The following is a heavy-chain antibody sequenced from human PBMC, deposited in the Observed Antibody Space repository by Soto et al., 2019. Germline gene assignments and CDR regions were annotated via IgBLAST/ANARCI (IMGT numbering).Heavy chain of an antibody. CDR3: VRRSPEDAFDI. CDR1: GGSIVSGGYS. Sequence: QLQLKESGSGLLKPSQTLSLTCAVSGGSIVSGGYSWSWIRQPPGKGLQWIGHIYEGGNTYYPPSLDSRVTISVDKSKNQFSLRLSSVTAADTAVYFCVRRSPEDAFDIWGQGTLVSVSP. V-gene: IGHV4-30-2*01. CDR2: IYEGGNT. J-gene: IGHJ3*02.